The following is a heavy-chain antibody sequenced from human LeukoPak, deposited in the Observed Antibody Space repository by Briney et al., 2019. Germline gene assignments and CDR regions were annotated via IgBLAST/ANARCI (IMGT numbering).Heavy chain of an antibody. CDR2: ISGYNGNT. J-gene: IGHJ5*02. V-gene: IGHV1-18*01. Sequence: ASVKVSCKPSGYTFSKYGLNWVRQAPGQGLEWMGWISGYNGNTLYAQEFQGRVTMTTDTSTSTAYMELRSLRSDDTAVYYCVRIGCSSTSCYGNSVDPRGQGTLGTVSS. CDR3: VRIGCSSTSCYGNSVDP. CDR1: GYTFSKYG. D-gene: IGHD2-2*01.